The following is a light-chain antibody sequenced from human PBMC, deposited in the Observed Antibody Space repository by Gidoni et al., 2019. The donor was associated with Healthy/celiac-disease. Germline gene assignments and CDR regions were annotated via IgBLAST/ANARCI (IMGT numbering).Light chain of an antibody. CDR2: DAS. CDR3: QQYNSYWT. Sequence: DIQMTQPPSTLSASVGDRVTITCRASQSISSWLAWYQQKPGKAPKLLIYDASTLESGVPSRVSGSVSGTEFTLTISSLQPDDFATYYCQQYNSYWTFXXXTKVEIK. CDR1: QSISSW. J-gene: IGKJ1*01. V-gene: IGKV1-5*01.